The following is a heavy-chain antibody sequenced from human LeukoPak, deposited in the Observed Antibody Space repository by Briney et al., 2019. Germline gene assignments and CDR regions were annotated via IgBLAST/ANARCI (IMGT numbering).Heavy chain of an antibody. CDR2: ISYDGSNK. D-gene: IGHD3-3*01. V-gene: IGHV3-30*07. CDR3: AKEYYEDAFDI. J-gene: IGHJ3*02. Sequence: GRSLRLSCAASGFTFSSYAMHWVRQAPGKGLEWVAVISYDGSNKYYADSVKGRFTISRDNSKNTLYLQMNSLRAEDTAVYYCAKEYYEDAFDIWGQGTMVTVSS. CDR1: GFTFSSYA.